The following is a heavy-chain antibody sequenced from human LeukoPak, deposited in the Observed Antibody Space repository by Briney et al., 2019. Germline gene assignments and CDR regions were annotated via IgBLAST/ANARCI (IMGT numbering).Heavy chain of an antibody. CDR3: AKGPDSSGRTAGY. CDR2: ISGSGGST. CDR1: GFTFSSYA. Sequence: PGGSLRLSCAASGFTFSSYAMSWVRQAPGKGLEWVSAISGSGGSTYYADSVKGRFTISRDNSKNTLYLQVNSLRAEDTAVYYCAKGPDSSGRTAGYWGQGTLVTVSS. D-gene: IGHD3-22*01. J-gene: IGHJ4*02. V-gene: IGHV3-23*01.